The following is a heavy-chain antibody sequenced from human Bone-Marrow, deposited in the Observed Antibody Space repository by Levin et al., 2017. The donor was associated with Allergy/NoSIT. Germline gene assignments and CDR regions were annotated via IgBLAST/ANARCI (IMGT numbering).Heavy chain of an antibody. V-gene: IGHV3-30*18. CDR3: AKGPNYDFWSGYLDYFDY. CDR1: GFTFSSYG. D-gene: IGHD3-3*01. J-gene: IGHJ4*02. Sequence: GESLKISCAASGFTFSSYGMHWVRQAPGKGLEWVAVISYDGSNKYYADSVKGRFTISRDNSKNTLYLQMNSLRAEDTAVYYCAKGPNYDFWSGYLDYFDYWGQGTLVTVSS. CDR2: ISYDGSNK.